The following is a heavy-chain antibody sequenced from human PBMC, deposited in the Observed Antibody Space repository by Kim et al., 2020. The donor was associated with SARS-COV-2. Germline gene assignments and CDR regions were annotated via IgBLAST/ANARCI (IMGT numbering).Heavy chain of an antibody. CDR2: IGTAGDT. V-gene: IGHV3-13*01. CDR1: GFTFSSYD. CDR3: ARWGGYDFWSGYYTNYYGMDV. J-gene: IGHJ6*02. Sequence: GGSLRLSCAASGFTFSSYDMHWVRQATGKGLEWVSAIGTAGDTYYPGSVKGRFTISRENAKNSLYLQMNSLRAGDTAVYYCARWGGYDFWSGYYTNYYGMDVWGQGTTVTVSS. D-gene: IGHD3-3*01.